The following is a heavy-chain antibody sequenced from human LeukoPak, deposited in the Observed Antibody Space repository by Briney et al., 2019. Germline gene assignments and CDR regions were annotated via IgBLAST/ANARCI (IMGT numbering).Heavy chain of an antibody. D-gene: IGHD5-12*01. CDR2: ISTGSSTI. CDR1: GFTFGSYA. Sequence: PGGSLRLSCAASGFTFGSYAMSWVRQAPGKGLEWISYISTGSSTIFYADSVKGRFTISRDNAKNSLYLRMNSLRAEDTAVYYCAKDHWVVATISVFDYWGQGTLVTASS. J-gene: IGHJ4*02. V-gene: IGHV3-48*04. CDR3: AKDHWVVATISVFDY.